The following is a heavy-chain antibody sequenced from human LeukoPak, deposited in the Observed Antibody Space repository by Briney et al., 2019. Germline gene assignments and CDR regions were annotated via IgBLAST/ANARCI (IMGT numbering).Heavy chain of an antibody. CDR3: ARALRITFGGGRGAFDI. D-gene: IGHD3-16*01. CDR2: IGASDSYT. J-gene: IGHJ3*02. CDR1: GSTFTNYW. V-gene: IGHV5-10-1*01. Sequence: GESLQISCQGSGSTFTNYWISWVRQMPGKGLEWMGRIGASDSYTHYSPSFQGHLTISADKSISTAYLQWSSLKASDTAMYYCARALRITFGGGRGAFDIWGQGTMVTVSS.